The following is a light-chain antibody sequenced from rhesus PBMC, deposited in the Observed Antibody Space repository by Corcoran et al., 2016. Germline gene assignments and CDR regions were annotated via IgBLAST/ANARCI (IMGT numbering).Light chain of an antibody. Sequence: DIQLTQSPSSLSASVGDRVTITCRASQGISSYLAWYQQKPGKAPKLLIYDASNLKSGVPSRFSGSGSGTEFTLTISSLQPEDFAVYYCQQRNSYPLTFGGGTKVELK. CDR1: QGISSY. CDR3: QQRNSYPLT. J-gene: IGKJ4*01. V-gene: IGKV1-38*01. CDR2: DAS.